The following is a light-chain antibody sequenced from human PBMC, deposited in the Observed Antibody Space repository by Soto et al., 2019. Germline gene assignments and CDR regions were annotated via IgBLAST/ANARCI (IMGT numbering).Light chain of an antibody. CDR1: QSVTSC. J-gene: IGKJ4*01. V-gene: IGKV3-11*01. Sequence: EIVLTQSPATLSLSPGDRATLSGTSTQSVTSCLAWFHQKPGQAPRLLIYDVSRRATAIPTRFSGSGSGTDFTLTISSLEPEDFAVYYCQQRTSWPTFGGGTKVDIK. CDR3: QQRTSWPT. CDR2: DVS.